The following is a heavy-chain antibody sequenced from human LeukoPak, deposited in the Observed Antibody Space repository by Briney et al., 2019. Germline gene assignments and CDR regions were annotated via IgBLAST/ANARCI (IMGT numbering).Heavy chain of an antibody. CDR1: GLTFSSHW. CDR3: LRDLNWSLDQ. Sequence: GGSLRLSCAASGLTFSSHWMHWVRQAPGKGLVWVSRITNDGSSTTYADSVKGRFTISRDNAKNTLYLQMNSLRAEDTAVYYCLRDLNWSLDQWGQGTLVTVSS. J-gene: IGHJ4*02. V-gene: IGHV3-74*01. D-gene: IGHD1-20*01. CDR2: ITNDGSST.